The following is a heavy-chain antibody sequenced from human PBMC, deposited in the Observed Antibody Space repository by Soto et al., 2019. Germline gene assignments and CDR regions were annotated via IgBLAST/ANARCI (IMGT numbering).Heavy chain of an antibody. CDR1: GFSFRSYA. J-gene: IGHJ4*02. CDR3: ARDLGGWPDY. Sequence: GGSLRLSCVASGFSFRSYAMSWVRQAPGKGLEWVSVISGGGGSIYYVDSVKGRFTISRDNSKNTLHLQMTSLRAEDTDVYYCARDLGGWPDYWGQGTLVTVSS. V-gene: IGHV3-23*01. D-gene: IGHD2-15*01. CDR2: ISGGGGSI.